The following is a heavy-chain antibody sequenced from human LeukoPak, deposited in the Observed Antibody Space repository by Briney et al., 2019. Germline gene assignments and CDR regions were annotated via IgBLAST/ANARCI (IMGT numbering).Heavy chain of an antibody. D-gene: IGHD4-23*01. CDR3: ARDVYGGNSEWGFDYYYYMDV. J-gene: IGHJ6*03. CDR1: GGSISSYY. V-gene: IGHV4-4*07. CDR2: IYTSGST. Sequence: SETLSLTCTVSGGSISSYYWSWIRQPAGKGLEWIGRIYTSGSTNYNPSLKSRVTMSVDTSKNQFSLKLSSVTAADTAVYYCARDVYGGNSEWGFDYYYYMDVWGKGTTVTISS.